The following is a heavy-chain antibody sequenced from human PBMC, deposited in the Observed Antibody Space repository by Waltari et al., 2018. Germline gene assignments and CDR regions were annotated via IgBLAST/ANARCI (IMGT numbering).Heavy chain of an antibody. Sequence: EVLLVESGGGLVKPGGSLRLSGAASGFTFSPYTMNWVRQAPGKGLEWVSSINSGSTSIYYADSVKGRFTISRDNAKNSLYLQMNSLRAEDTALYYCAREVRRNWFDPWGQGTLVTVSS. CDR2: INSGSTSI. J-gene: IGHJ5*02. V-gene: IGHV3-21*01. CDR3: AREVRRNWFDP. CDR1: GFTFSPYT.